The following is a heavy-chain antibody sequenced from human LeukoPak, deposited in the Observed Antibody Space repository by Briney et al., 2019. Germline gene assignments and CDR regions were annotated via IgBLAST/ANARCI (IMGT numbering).Heavy chain of an antibody. D-gene: IGHD1-14*01. CDR2: IWYDGTTK. CDR3: AREMRELTTFDY. CDR1: GFTFSSYG. J-gene: IGHJ4*02. Sequence: GGSLRLSCAASGFTFSSYGMHCVRQAPGKGLEWVAVIWYDGTTKYYADSVKGRFTISGDTSKNTLYLQMNSLRAEDTALYYCAREMRELTTFDYWGQGTLVTISS. V-gene: IGHV3-33*01.